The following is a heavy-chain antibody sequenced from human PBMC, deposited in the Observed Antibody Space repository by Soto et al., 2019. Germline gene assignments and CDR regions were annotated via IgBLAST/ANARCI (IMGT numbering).Heavy chain of an antibody. Sequence: GESLKISCKGSGYSFTSYWIGWVRQMPGKGLEWMGIIYPGDSDTRYSPSFQGQVTISADKSISTAYLQWSSLKASDTAIYYCARSLAATGPTYYSFYYYMDVWGKGTTVTVSS. CDR2: IYPGDSDT. D-gene: IGHD6-13*01. CDR3: ARSLAATGPTYYSFYYYMDV. CDR1: GYSFTSYW. V-gene: IGHV5-51*01. J-gene: IGHJ6*03.